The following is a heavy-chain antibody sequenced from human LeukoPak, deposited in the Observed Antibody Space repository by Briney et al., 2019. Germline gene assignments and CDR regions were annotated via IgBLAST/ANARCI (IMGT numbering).Heavy chain of an antibody. CDR2: ISYDGSNK. Sequence: GRSLRLSCAASGFTFSSYAMHWVRQAPGKGLEWVAVISYDGSNKYYADSVKGRFTISRDNSKNTLYLQMNSLRAEDTAVYYCARDQCSGGSCYFDYWGQGTLVTVSS. CDR1: GFTFSSYA. J-gene: IGHJ4*02. D-gene: IGHD2-15*01. V-gene: IGHV3-30*04. CDR3: ARDQCSGGSCYFDY.